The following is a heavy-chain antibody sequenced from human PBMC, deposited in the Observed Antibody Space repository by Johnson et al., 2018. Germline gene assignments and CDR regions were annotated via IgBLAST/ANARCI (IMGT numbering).Heavy chain of an antibody. V-gene: IGHV3-21*01. CDR2: ISSSSSYI. CDR3: AKDPRSSWKRASYYYYMDV. Sequence: VQLVESGGGLVKPGGSLRLSCAASGFTFSSYSMNWVRQAPGKGLEWVSSISSSSSYIYYADSVKGRFTISRDDSMNTRYLQMNSLRTEDTAGYYCAKDPRSSWKRASYYYYMDVWGKGTTVTVSS. CDR1: GFTFSSYS. D-gene: IGHD6-13*01. J-gene: IGHJ6*03.